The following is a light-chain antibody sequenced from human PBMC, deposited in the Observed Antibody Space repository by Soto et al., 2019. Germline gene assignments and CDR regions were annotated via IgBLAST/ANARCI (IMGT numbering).Light chain of an antibody. CDR1: SSDVGSYKL. Sequence: QSALTQPASESGSPGQSITISCTGTSSDVGSYKLVSWYQQHPGKAPILMISEVSKRPSGISDRFSGSKSGSTASLTISGLQAEDEADYYCCSYAGTSTHTVFGGGTQLTVL. CDR2: EVS. J-gene: IGLJ7*01. CDR3: CSYAGTSTHTV. V-gene: IGLV2-23*02.